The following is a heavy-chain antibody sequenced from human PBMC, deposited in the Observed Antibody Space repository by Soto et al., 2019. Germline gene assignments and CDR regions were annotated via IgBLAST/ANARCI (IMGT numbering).Heavy chain of an antibody. CDR3: PRRGNPLMDA. CDR2: INVHSGDT. Sequence: QVQVVQSGGEMKKPGASVKVSCKPSAYNLAGDGFTWVRQAPGQGLEWMGWINVHSGDTNYAQKFQDRFSLTTDTSTRTVYMELRNLRSDDTAVYYCPRRGNPLMDAWGQGTTVIVSS. CDR1: AYNLAGDG. V-gene: IGHV1-18*01. J-gene: IGHJ6*02.